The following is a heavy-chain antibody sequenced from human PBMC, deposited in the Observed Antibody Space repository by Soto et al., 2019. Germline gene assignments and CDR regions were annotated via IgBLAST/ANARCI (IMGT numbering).Heavy chain of an antibody. D-gene: IGHD2-21*02. CDR1: GFPFSSYS. CDR3: ARDLCSGTTCSYVVTAIPLDY. Sequence: GWSLRLACAASGFPFSSYSMNWVRPAPGKGLEWVSYISSSSSTIYYADSVKGRFTISRDNAKNSLYLQMNSLRDEDTAVYYCARDLCSGTTCSYVVTAIPLDYWGQGTLVTVSS. CDR2: ISSSSSTI. J-gene: IGHJ4*02. V-gene: IGHV3-48*02.